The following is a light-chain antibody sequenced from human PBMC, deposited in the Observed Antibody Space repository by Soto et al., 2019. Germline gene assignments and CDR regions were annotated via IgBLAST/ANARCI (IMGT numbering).Light chain of an antibody. CDR2: EVN. J-gene: IGLJ2*01. CDR3: SSYTSSSTVI. CDR1: SSDVGAYNY. Sequence: QSVLTQPASVSGSPGQSITISCTGTSSDVGAYNYVSWYQQHPGKAPKLMIYEVNNRPSGVSNRFSGSKSGNTASLTISGLQAADEADYYCSSYTSSSTVIFGGGTKVTVL. V-gene: IGLV2-14*01.